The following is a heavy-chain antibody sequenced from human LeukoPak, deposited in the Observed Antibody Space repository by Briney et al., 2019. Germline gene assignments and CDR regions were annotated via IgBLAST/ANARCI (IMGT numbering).Heavy chain of an antibody. CDR3: ATHSSGYTIDY. J-gene: IGHJ4*02. CDR2: IYYSGST. V-gene: IGHV4-59*13. D-gene: IGHD6-19*01. Sequence: SKTLSLTCTVSGGSISSYYWSWIRQPPGKGLEWIGYIYYSGSTNYNPSLKSRVTISVDTSKNQFSLKLSSVTAADTAVYYCATHSSGYTIDYWGQGTLVTVSS. CDR1: GGSISSYY.